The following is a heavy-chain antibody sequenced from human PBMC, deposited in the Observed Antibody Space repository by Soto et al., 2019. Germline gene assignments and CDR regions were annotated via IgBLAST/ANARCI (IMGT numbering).Heavy chain of an antibody. D-gene: IGHD1-1*01. J-gene: IGHJ4*02. Sequence: GGSLRLSCVASGFTFNIYWMHWVRQAPGKGLEWVSRIDNDGSATTYADSVKGRFTISRDNAKNTLFLQMNTLRVDNTAVYYCARDNWNSYWGQGTLVTVSS. V-gene: IGHV3-74*01. CDR3: ARDNWNSY. CDR1: GFTFNIYW. CDR2: IDNDGSAT.